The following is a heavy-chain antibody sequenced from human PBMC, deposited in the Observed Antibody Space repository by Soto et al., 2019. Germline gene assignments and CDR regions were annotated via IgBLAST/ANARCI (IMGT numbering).Heavy chain of an antibody. V-gene: IGHV5-51*01. CDR3: ARLAPFGVVKNWFDP. Sequence: PGESLKISCMGSGYKVSTWHNFTSYWIAWVRQMPGEGLEWMGIIYPGDSDTRYSPSFQGQVTISADKSISTAYLQWSSLKASDTAMYYCARLAPFGVVKNWFDPWGQGTLVTVSS. CDR1: GYKVSTWHNFTSYW. D-gene: IGHD3-3*01. J-gene: IGHJ5*02. CDR2: IYPGDSDT.